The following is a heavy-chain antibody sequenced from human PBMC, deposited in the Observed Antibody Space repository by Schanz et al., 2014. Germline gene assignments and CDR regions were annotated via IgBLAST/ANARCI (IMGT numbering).Heavy chain of an antibody. J-gene: IGHJ4*02. V-gene: IGHV3-23*04. CDR3: AKVRYSSGWRGDYFDE. Sequence: EVQLVESGGGWVQPGGSLRLSCAASGFSFSDYYMSWIRQAPGKGLEWVSGITGASDHIDYAESVKGRFTISRDNSKNTLYLQMNSLRAEDTAVYYCAKVRYSSGWRGDYFDEWGQGTLVTVAS. D-gene: IGHD6-25*01. CDR1: GFSFSDYY. CDR2: ITGASDHI.